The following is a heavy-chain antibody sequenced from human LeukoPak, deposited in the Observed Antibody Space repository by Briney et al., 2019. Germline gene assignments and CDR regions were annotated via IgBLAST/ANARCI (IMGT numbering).Heavy chain of an antibody. CDR3: AKYYRENSGASPLDY. CDR1: GFSLSSYG. V-gene: IGHV3-30*02. J-gene: IGHJ4*02. D-gene: IGHD3-22*01. Sequence: GGSLRLSCVASGFSLSSYGMHWVRQAPGKGLEWVAFIRYDGSNKYYADSVKGRFTISRDNSKNTLYLQMNSLRVEDTALYYCAKYYRENSGASPLDYWGQGTRVTVSS. CDR2: IRYDGSNK.